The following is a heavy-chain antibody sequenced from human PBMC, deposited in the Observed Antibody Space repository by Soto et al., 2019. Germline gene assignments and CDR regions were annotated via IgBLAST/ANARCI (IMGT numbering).Heavy chain of an antibody. D-gene: IGHD3-10*01. CDR3: TRDLGGEDAFDI. CDR1: GFTFSSYS. Sequence: EVQLVESGGGLVKPGGSLRLSCAASGFTFSSYSMNWVRQAPGKGLEWVSSISSSSSYIYYADSVKGRFTISRDNAKNSLYLQMNSLRAEDTAVYYCTRDLGGEDAFDIWGQEAMVTVSS. CDR2: ISSSSSYI. J-gene: IGHJ3*02. V-gene: IGHV3-21*01.